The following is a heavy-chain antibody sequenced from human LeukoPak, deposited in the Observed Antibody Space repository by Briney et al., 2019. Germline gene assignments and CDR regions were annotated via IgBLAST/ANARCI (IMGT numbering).Heavy chain of an antibody. J-gene: IGHJ4*02. CDR1: GFTFSSYG. Sequence: GRSLRLSCAASGFTFSSYGMHWVRQAPGKGLEWVAVIWYDGSNKYYADSVKGRFTIPRDNSKNTLYLQMNSLRAEDTAVYYCAREKYSSGRGFDYWGQGTLVTVSS. CDR3: AREKYSSGRGFDY. D-gene: IGHD6-19*01. V-gene: IGHV3-33*01. CDR2: IWYDGSNK.